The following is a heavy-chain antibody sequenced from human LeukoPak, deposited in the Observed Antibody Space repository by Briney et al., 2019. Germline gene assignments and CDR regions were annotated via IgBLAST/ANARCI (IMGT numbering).Heavy chain of an antibody. V-gene: IGHV3-23*01. CDR3: AKAGSLDIAARQNY. CDR2: ISGGDGTT. CDR1: GFTFSSYT. J-gene: IGHJ4*02. D-gene: IGHD6-6*01. Sequence: GGSLRLSCAASGFTFSSYTMSWVRQAPGKGLEWVSGISGGDGTTFYADSVKGRFTISRDNSKNTLYLQMNSLRAEDTAVYYCAKAGSLDIAARQNYWGQGTLVTVSS.